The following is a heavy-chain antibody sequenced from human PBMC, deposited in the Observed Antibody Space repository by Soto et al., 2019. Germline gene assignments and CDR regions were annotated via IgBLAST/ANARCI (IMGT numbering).Heavy chain of an antibody. J-gene: IGHJ4*02. Sequence: QVQLVQSGAEERKPGSSVKVSCTASGDTFNFYTISWVRQAPGQGLEWMGRVIPMLRMSNYAQKFQGRVTISADKSTSTAYMALSSLRSDDTAVYYCATNCGSGSTHVDYWGQGTLVSVSS. V-gene: IGHV1-69*02. D-gene: IGHD3-10*01. CDR3: ATNCGSGSTHVDY. CDR1: GDTFNFYT. CDR2: VIPMLRMS.